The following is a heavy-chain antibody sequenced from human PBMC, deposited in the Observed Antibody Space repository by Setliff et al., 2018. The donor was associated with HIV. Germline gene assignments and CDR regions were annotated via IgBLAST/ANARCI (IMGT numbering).Heavy chain of an antibody. CDR2: INPNSGGT. CDR3: ARDFGGYCSSMSCPGLFDP. V-gene: IGHV1-2*02. Sequence: ASVKVSCKASGYTFTGYYMHWVRQAPGQGLEWMGWINPNSGGTTYAQKFQGRVTMTRDTSISTACMEVSRLRSDDTAVYYCARDFGGYCSSMSCPGLFDPWGQGTLVTVSS. D-gene: IGHD2-2*01. CDR1: GYTFTGYY. J-gene: IGHJ5*02.